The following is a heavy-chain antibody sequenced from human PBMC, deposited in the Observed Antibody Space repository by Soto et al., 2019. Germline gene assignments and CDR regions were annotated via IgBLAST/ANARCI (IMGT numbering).Heavy chain of an antibody. CDR1: GFTLSTYA. CDR2: ISVSGETT. Sequence: PGGSLRLSCVGSGFTLSTYAMPWVRQGPGKVPEWVSTISVSGETTYHADSVKGRFTISRDNSKNTVYLQMNSLRDDDTAVYYCAPPWDDWGQGTLVTVSS. V-gene: IGHV3-23*01. CDR3: APPWDD. J-gene: IGHJ4*02.